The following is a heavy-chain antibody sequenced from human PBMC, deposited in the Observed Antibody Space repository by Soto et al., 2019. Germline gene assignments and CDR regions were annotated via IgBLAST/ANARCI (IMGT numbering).Heavy chain of an antibody. Sequence: QVQLVESGGGVVQPGRSLRLSCAASGFTFSSYGMHWVRQAPGKGLEWVAVISYDGSNKYYADSVKGRFTISRDNSKNALYLQMNGLRAEDTAVYYCAKTCGGVRDGGPCYWGQGTLVTVSS. J-gene: IGHJ4*02. CDR2: ISYDGSNK. V-gene: IGHV3-30*18. D-gene: IGHD3-16*01. CDR1: GFTFSSYG. CDR3: AKTCGGVRDGGPCY.